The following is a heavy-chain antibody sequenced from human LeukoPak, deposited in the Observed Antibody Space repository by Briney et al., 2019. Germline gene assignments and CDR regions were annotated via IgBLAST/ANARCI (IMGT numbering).Heavy chain of an antibody. CDR3: ARAYYDYVWGSYPPVGPQED. CDR2: ISGSGGST. CDR1: GFTFSSYA. V-gene: IGHV3-23*01. Sequence: PGGSLRLSCAASGFTFSSYAMSWVRQAPGKGLEWVSAISGSGGSTYYADSVKGRFTISRDNSKNTLYLQMNSLRAEDTAVYYCARAYYDYVWGSYPPVGPQEDWGQGTLVTVSS. J-gene: IGHJ4*02. D-gene: IGHD3-16*02.